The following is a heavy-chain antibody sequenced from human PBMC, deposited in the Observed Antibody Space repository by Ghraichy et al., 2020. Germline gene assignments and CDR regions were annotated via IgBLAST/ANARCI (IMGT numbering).Heavy chain of an antibody. D-gene: IGHD6-19*01. V-gene: IGHV3-53*01. CDR3: VRGLTVTGIFDS. CDR2: IYGDGST. Sequence: GGSLRLSCAASGFTVSSNYMSWVRQAPGKGLEWVSAIYGDGSTKYADSVKGRFTISRDNSKNTQYLQMIGLRAEDTAVYYCVRGLTVTGIFDSWGQGTLVTVSS. J-gene: IGHJ4*02. CDR1: GFTVSSNY.